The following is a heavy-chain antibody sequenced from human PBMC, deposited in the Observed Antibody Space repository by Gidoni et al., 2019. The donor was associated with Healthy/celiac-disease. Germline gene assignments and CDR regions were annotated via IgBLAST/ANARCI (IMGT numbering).Heavy chain of an antibody. D-gene: IGHD2-8*01. CDR1: GGTFRSYT. Sequence: QVQLVQSGAEVKKPGSSVTVSCKASGGTFRSYTISWVRQAPGQGLEWMGVIIPIFGTANYAQKFQGRVTITAEESTSTAYMELSSLRSEDTAVYYCAREKIGYCTNGVCYIDYWGQGTLVTVSS. V-gene: IGHV1-69*01. J-gene: IGHJ4*02. CDR2: IIPIFGTA. CDR3: AREKIGYCTNGVCYIDY.